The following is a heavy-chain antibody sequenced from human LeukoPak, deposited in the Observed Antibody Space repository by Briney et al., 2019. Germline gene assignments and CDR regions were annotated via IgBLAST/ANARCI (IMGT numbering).Heavy chain of an antibody. D-gene: IGHD5-24*01. V-gene: IGHV1-18*01. J-gene: IGHJ6*03. CDR2: ISTYNGNT. Sequence: GASVKVSCKASGYTFTSYGISWVRQAPGQGLGWVGWISTYNGNTNYAQKLQGRVAMTTDTSTSTAYMGLRSLRSDDTAVYYCARGDYMDVWGKGTTVTVSS. CDR3: ARGDYMDV. CDR1: GYTFTSYG.